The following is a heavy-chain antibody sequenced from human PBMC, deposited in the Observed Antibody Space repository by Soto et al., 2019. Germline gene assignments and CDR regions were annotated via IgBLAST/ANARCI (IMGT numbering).Heavy chain of an antibody. Sequence: SETLSLTCAVYGGSFSGYYWSWIRQPPGKGLEWIGEINHSGVTNYKPSLKRRVTISVDTSKNQFSLQLKSVTAADTALYYCARFSGSYYYAMDVWGQGFTVTVSS. V-gene: IGHV4-34*01. CDR1: GGSFSGYY. CDR2: INHSGVT. CDR3: ARFSGSYYYAMDV. D-gene: IGHD6-19*01. J-gene: IGHJ6*02.